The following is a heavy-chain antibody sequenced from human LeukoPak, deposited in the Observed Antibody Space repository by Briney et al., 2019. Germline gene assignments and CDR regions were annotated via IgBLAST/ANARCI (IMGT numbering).Heavy chain of an antibody. CDR3: ARDGGGGGDCYYDY. Sequence: PGGSLRLSCEASGFTFSTYAMSWVRQAPGKGLEWVANIKQDGSEKYYVDSVKGRFTISRDNAKNSLYLQMNSLRAEDTAVYYCARDGGGGGDCYYDYWGQGTLVTVSS. CDR1: GFTFSTYA. J-gene: IGHJ4*02. CDR2: IKQDGSEK. D-gene: IGHD2-21*02. V-gene: IGHV3-7*01.